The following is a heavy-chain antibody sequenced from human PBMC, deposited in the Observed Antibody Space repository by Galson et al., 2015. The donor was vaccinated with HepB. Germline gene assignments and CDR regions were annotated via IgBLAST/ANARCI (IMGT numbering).Heavy chain of an antibody. D-gene: IGHD1-1*01. Sequence: QSGAEVKKPGESLKISCKGSGYSFSSYWIGWVRQLPGKGLEWMGIIYPGDSDTRYSPSFQGQVTISADKSTSTAYLQWSSLKASDTAMYYCARGMDWNDGTGWFDPWGQGTLVTVSS. CDR1: GYSFSSYW. V-gene: IGHV5-51*03. J-gene: IGHJ5*02. CDR3: ARGMDWNDGTGWFDP. CDR2: IYPGDSDT.